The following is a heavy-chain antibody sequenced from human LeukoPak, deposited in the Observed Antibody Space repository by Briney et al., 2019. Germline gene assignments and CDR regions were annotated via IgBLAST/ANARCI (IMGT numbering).Heavy chain of an antibody. V-gene: IGHV3-11*01. CDR2: ISSSGSTI. CDR3: ARTIAAAATRIDY. Sequence: GGSLRLSCAASGFTFSDYYMSWIRQAPGKGLEWVSYISSSGSTIYYADSVKGRFTISRDNAKNSLYLQMNSLRAEDTAVYYCARTIAAAATRIDYWGQGTLVTVSS. D-gene: IGHD6-13*01. CDR1: GFTFSDYY. J-gene: IGHJ4*02.